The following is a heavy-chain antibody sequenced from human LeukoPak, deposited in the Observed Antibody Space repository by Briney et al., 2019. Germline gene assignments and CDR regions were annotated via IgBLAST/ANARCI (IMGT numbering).Heavy chain of an antibody. CDR1: GFTFDDYA. CDR3: AKDILLGKYCSSTSCYTGFDY. D-gene: IGHD2-2*02. CDR2: ISWNSGSI. Sequence: GGSLRLSCAASGFTFDDYAMHWVRQAPGKGLEWVSGISWNSGSIGYADSVKGRFTISRDNAKNSLYLQMNSLRAEDTALYYCAKDILLGKYCSSTSCYTGFDYWGQGTLVTVSS. V-gene: IGHV3-9*01. J-gene: IGHJ4*02.